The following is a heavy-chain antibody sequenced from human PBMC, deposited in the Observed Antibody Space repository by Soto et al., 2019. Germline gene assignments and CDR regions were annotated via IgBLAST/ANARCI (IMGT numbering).Heavy chain of an antibody. CDR3: ARGVGGPYYYYYYGMDV. V-gene: IGHV3-30-3*01. CDR2: ISYDGSNK. Sequence: QVQLVESGGGVVQPGRSLRLSCAASGFTFSSYAMHWVRQAPGKGLEWVAVISYDGSNKYYADSVKGRFTISRDNSKNTLYLQMNSLRAEDTAVYYCARGVGGPYYYYYYGMDVWGQGTTVTVSS. CDR1: GFTFSSYA. D-gene: IGHD2-15*01. J-gene: IGHJ6*02.